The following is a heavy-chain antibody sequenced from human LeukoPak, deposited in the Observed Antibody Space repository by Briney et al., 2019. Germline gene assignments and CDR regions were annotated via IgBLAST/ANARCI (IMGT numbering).Heavy chain of an antibody. V-gene: IGHV4-30-2*01. D-gene: IGHD3-9*01. CDR3: ARDTIDGLDM. CDR2: IYHSGST. Sequence: SETPSLTCAVSGGSISSGGYSWSWIRQPPGKGLEWIGYIYHSGSTYYNPSLKSRVTISVDRSKNQFSLKLSSVTAADTAVYYCARDTIDGLDMWGQGTMVTVSS. J-gene: IGHJ3*01. CDR1: GGSISSGGYS.